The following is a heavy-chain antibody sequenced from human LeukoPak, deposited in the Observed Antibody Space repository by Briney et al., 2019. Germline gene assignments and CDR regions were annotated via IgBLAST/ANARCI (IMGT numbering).Heavy chain of an antibody. CDR1: GGSVSSSSYY. CDR2: IYYSGST. J-gene: IGHJ4*02. D-gene: IGHD5-18*01. CDR3: ARVYVDTAMYDY. V-gene: IGHV4-39*07. Sequence: SETLSLTCTVSGGSVSSSSYYWGWIRQPPGKGLEWIGSIYYSGSTYYNPSLKSRVTISVDTSKNQFSLKLSSVTAADTAVYYCARVYVDTAMYDYWGQGTLVTVSS.